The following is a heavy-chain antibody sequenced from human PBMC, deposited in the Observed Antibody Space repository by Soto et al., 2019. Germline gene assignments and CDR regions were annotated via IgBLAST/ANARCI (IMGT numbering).Heavy chain of an antibody. D-gene: IGHD3-10*01. CDR2: ISASSRST. V-gene: IGHV3-23*01. Sequence: PGGSLRLSCAASDFTFGDFAMSWVRQAPGKGLEWVASISASSRSTYYAGSVRGRFSISRDNSKNTLVLQMKILTAADTALYFCAKNYYESGSYYLFDAWGQGTQVTVSS. CDR1: DFTFGDFA. J-gene: IGHJ5*02. CDR3: AKNYYESGSYYLFDA.